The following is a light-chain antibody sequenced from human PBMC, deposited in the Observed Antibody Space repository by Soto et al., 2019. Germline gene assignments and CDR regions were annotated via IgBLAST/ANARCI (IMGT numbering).Light chain of an antibody. Sequence: DIQMTQSPSTLSASVGDRVTITCWASQTISNWLAWYQQKAGKAPKLLIYKASSLEGGVPSRFSGSGSGTEFTLTISSLQPDDFATYYCQQYNGTFGQGTKVEIK. CDR2: KAS. CDR3: QQYNGT. CDR1: QTISNW. V-gene: IGKV1-5*03. J-gene: IGKJ1*01.